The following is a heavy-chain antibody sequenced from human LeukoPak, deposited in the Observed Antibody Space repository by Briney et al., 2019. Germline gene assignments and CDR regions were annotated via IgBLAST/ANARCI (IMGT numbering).Heavy chain of an antibody. CDR3: AGITVTADYYFYGMDV. D-gene: IGHD4-11*01. J-gene: IGHJ6*02. CDR1: GGSISSYY. CDR2: IYYSGSP. Sequence: PSETLSLTCIVSGGSISSYYWSWIRQPPGKGLEWIGYIYYSGSPDYNPPLKSRVTISVDTSKNQFSLKLTSVTAADTAVYYCAGITVTADYYFYGMDVWGQGTTVTVSS. V-gene: IGHV4-59*08.